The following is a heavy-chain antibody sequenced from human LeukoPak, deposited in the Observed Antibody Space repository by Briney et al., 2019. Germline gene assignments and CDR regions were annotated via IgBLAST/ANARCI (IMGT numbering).Heavy chain of an antibody. CDR1: GGSFSGYY. J-gene: IGHJ6*03. V-gene: IGHV4-34*01. CDR3: ARVLRGITIFGVVHLGYYMDV. CDR2: INHSGST. D-gene: IGHD3-3*01. Sequence: SETLSLTCAVYGGSFSGYYWSWIRQPPGKGLEWIGEINHSGSTNYNPSLKSRVTISVDTSKNQFSLKLSSVTAADTAVYYCARVLRGITIFGVVHLGYYMDVWGKGTTVTVSS.